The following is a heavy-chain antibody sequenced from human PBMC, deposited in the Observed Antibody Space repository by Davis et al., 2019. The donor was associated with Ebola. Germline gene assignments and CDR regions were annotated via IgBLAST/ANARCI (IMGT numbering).Heavy chain of an antibody. J-gene: IGHJ4*02. CDR3: ARLFEDIVVVVAATPDY. CDR2: IEKDGDEK. CDR1: GFTFSVYY. D-gene: IGHD2-15*01. V-gene: IGHV3-7*01. Sequence: GESLKISCAASGFTFSVYYMSWIRQAPGKGLEWVASIEKDGDEKYYVDSVKGRFTISRDNAKNSLYLQMNSLRAEDTAVYYCARLFEDIVVVVAATPDYWGQGTLVTVSS.